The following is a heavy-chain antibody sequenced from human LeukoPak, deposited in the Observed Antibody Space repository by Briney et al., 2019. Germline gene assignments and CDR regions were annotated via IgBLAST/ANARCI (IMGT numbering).Heavy chain of an antibody. V-gene: IGHV1-69*13. J-gene: IGHJ4*02. Sequence: SVKVSCKASGYTFTSYAMNWVRQAPGQGLEWMGGIIPIFGTANYAQKFQGRVTITADESTSTAYMELSSLRSEDTAVYYCARDPYSSGPFDYWGQGTLVTVSS. D-gene: IGHD6-19*01. CDR1: GYTFTSYA. CDR3: ARDPYSSGPFDY. CDR2: IIPIFGTA.